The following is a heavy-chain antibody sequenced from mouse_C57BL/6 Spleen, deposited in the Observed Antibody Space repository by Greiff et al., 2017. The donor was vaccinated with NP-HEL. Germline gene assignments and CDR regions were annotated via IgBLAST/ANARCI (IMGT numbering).Heavy chain of an antibody. D-gene: IGHD2-3*01. CDR3: ARHGKDDGPVPYFVY. CDR1: GYTFTEYT. V-gene: IGHV1-62-2*01. CDR2: FYPGSGSI. J-gene: IGHJ2*01. Sequence: VMLVESGAELVKPGASVKLSCKASGYTFTEYTIHRVKQRSGQGLEWIGWFYPGSGSIKYNEKFKDKATLTADKSSSTVYMELSRLTSEDSAVYFCARHGKDDGPVPYFVYWGQGTTLTVSS.